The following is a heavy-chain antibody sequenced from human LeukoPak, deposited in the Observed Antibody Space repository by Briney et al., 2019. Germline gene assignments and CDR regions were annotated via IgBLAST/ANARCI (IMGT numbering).Heavy chain of an antibody. V-gene: IGHV4-39*07. Sequence: SETLSLTCTVSGGSISSSSYYWGWVRQPPGKGLEWIGSIYYSGSTYYNPTLKSRVTISVDTSKNQFSLKLSSVSAADTAVYYCAGRQVRGYSGYGEGWGQGTLVTVSS. CDR1: GGSISSSSYY. J-gene: IGHJ4*02. CDR2: IYYSGST. D-gene: IGHD5-12*01. CDR3: AGRQVRGYSGYGEG.